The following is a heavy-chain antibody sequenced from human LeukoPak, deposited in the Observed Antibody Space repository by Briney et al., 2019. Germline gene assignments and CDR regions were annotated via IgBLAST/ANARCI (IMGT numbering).Heavy chain of an antibody. CDR1: GYTFTSYY. D-gene: IGHD3-22*01. CDR3: AKDLGSYYDSSGYYPGNAFDI. J-gene: IGHJ3*02. Sequence: ASVKVSCKASGYTFTSYYMHWVRQAPGQGLEWMGIINPSGGSTSYAQKFQGRVTMTRDTSTSTVYMELSSLRSEDTAVYYCAKDLGSYYDSSGYYPGNAFDIWGQGTMVTVSS. V-gene: IGHV1-46*01. CDR2: INPSGGST.